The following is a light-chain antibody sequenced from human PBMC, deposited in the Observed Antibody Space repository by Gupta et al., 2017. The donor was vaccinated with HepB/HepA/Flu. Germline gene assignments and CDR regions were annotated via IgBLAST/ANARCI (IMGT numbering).Light chain of an antibody. CDR1: SSDIGDYSH. V-gene: IGLV2-14*03. CDR2: AVH. Sequence: QSALTQPASVSGSPGQSITISCSGASSDIGDYSHVSWFQQHPGKGPKLIIYAVHNRPSGVSYRSSGSKSGNTASLTISGLQADDEATYYCSSFSRVSTVLFGGGTKLTVL. J-gene: IGLJ2*01. CDR3: SSFSRVSTVL.